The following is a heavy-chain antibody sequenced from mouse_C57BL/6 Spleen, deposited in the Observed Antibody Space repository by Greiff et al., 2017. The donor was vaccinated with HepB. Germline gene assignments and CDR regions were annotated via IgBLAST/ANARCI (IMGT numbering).Heavy chain of an antibody. J-gene: IGHJ1*03. V-gene: IGHV6-6*01. CDR2: IRNKANNHAT. CDR3: TSDYGSSSWYFDV. D-gene: IGHD1-1*01. CDR1: GFTFSDAW. Sequence: EVQVVESGGGLVQPGGSMKLSCAASGFTFSDAWMDWVRQSPEKGLEWVAEIRNKANNHATYYAESVKGRFTISRDDSKSSVYLQMNSLRAEDTGIYYCTSDYGSSSWYFDVWGTGTTVTVSS.